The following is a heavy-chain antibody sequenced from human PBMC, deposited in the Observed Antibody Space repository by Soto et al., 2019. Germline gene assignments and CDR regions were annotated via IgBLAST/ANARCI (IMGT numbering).Heavy chain of an antibody. J-gene: IGHJ4*02. CDR3: ARDFYPLAYYFDP. Sequence: QVQLVQSEAEVKKPGASVKVSCEASGYTFINHGISWVLQAPGQGLAWMGWVSGSNGNTKYAQKFQGRVTMTTETSTSTAHMELRNLRSADTAVYFCARDFYPLAYYFDPWGQGTLVTVSS. V-gene: IGHV1-18*04. CDR1: GYTFINHG. CDR2: VSGSNGNT.